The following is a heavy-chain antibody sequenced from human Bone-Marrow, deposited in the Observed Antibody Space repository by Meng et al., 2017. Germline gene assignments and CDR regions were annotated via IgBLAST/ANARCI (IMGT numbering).Heavy chain of an antibody. CDR2: INPKSGDT. J-gene: IGHJ4*02. D-gene: IGHD6-13*01. CDR1: GYNFPDYY. V-gene: IGHV1-2*06. Sequence: ASVKVSCKPSGYNFPDYYIHWVRRAPGQGLEWMGRINPKSGDTHYAQKFQARVTMTGDTSISTAYMELSGLRSDDTAMYYCARDKYISAAGKLFGDYWGQGTLVTVSS. CDR3: ARDKYISAAGKLFGDY.